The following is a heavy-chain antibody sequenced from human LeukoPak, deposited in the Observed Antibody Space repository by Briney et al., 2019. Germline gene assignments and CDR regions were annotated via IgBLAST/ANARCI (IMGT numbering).Heavy chain of an antibody. Sequence: PGGSLRLSCAASGFTFSSYGMHWVRQAPGKGLEWVAVISYDGSNKYYADSVKGRFTISRDNSKNTLYLQMNSLRGEDTAVYYCARSRSASTSGWYDYFDYWGRGTLVTVSS. CDR1: GFTFSSYG. J-gene: IGHJ4*02. D-gene: IGHD6-19*01. V-gene: IGHV3-30*03. CDR2: ISYDGSNK. CDR3: ARSRSASTSGWYDYFDY.